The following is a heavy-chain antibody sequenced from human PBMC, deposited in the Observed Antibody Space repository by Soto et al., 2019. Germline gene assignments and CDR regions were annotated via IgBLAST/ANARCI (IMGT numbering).Heavy chain of an antibody. CDR3: ARGYCTTTICDPWFDP. CDR2: IYPGDSDT. CDR1: GYAFTSYW. Sequence: GASLKISCMGSGYAFTSYWIAWVRQMPGKGLEWMGIIYPGDSDTRYSPSFQGQVTISADKSITTAYLQWSSLKASDTAMYYCARGYCTTTICDPWFDPWGQGTLVTVSS. V-gene: IGHV5-51*01. J-gene: IGHJ5*02. D-gene: IGHD2-2*01.